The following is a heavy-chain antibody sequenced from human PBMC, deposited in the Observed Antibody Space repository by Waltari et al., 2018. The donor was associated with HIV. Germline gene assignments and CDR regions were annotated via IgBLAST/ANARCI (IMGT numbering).Heavy chain of an antibody. CDR1: GGSISSGSYY. J-gene: IGHJ4*02. V-gene: IGHV4-61*02. CDR3: ARDRPYYYGSGSLRYFDY. D-gene: IGHD3-10*01. Sequence: QVQLQESGPGLVKPSQTLSLTCTVSGGSISSGSYYWSWIRQPAGKGLEWIGRIYTSGSTNYSPSLRSRVTISVDTSKNQFALKLSSVTAADTAVYYCARDRPYYYGSGSLRYFDYWGQGTLVTVSS. CDR2: IYTSGST.